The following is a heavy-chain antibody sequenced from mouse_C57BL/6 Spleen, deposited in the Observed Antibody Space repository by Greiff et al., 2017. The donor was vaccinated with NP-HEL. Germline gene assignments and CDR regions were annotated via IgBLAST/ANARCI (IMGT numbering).Heavy chain of an antibody. CDR3: ARSRDYLTGDFDY. V-gene: IGHV1-50*01. CDR1: GYTFTSYW. Sequence: QVQLQQPGAELVKPGASVKLSCKASGYTFTSYWMQWVKQRPGQGLEWIGEIDPSDSYTNYNHKFKGKATLTVDTASSTAYMQLSSLPSEDSAVYYCARSRDYLTGDFDYWGQGTTLTVSS. J-gene: IGHJ2*01. CDR2: IDPSDSYT. D-gene: IGHD4-1*01.